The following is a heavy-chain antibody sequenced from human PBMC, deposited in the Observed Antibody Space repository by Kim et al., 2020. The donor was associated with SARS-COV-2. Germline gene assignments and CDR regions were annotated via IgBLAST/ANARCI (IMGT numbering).Heavy chain of an antibody. CDR3: ARRIYYGSGTYKNYFDP. V-gene: IGHV4-34*01. J-gene: IGHJ5*02. D-gene: IGHD3-10*01. Sequence: ARKGRVTISVDMSKNQFSLRLTSVTAADTAVYYCARRIYYGSGTYKNYFDPWGQGTLVTVSS.